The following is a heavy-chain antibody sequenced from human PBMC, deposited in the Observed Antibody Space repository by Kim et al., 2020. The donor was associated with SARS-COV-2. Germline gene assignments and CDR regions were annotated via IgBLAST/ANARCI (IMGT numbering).Heavy chain of an antibody. CDR3: AREGSSGSFPDY. J-gene: IGHJ4*02. D-gene: IGHD3-10*01. Sequence: GGSLRLSCAASRFTFNNYGMHWVRQTPGKGLEWVALISYDGTNRYYADSVKGRFTISRDNFKNTLNLQMNSLRDEDTAVYYCAREGSSGSFPDYWGQGT. V-gene: IGHV3-30*03. CDR2: ISYDGTNR. CDR1: RFTFNNYG.